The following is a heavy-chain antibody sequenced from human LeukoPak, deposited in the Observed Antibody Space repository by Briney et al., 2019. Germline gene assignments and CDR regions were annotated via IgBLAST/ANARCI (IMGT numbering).Heavy chain of an antibody. Sequence: GGSLRLSCEASRFTFSSYSMHWVRQAPGKGLEWVAVISYDGREKDYADSVKGRFTISRDNSKHAVSLQMSGLRVEDTAVYYCARSHSSGYYVTEGVGDSDYYMDIWGKGTTVTVSS. D-gene: IGHD6-19*01. V-gene: IGHV3-30*04. J-gene: IGHJ6*03. CDR1: RFTFSSYS. CDR2: ISYDGREK. CDR3: ARSHSSGYYVTEGVGDSDYYMDI.